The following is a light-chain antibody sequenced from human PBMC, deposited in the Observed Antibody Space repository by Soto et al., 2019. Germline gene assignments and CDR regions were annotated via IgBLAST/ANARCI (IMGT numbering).Light chain of an antibody. Sequence: QSVLTQPASVSGSPGQSITISCTGTSSDVGGYNYVSWYQQHPGKAPKLMIYEVSNRPSGVSNRFSGSKSGNTASLTISGLQAEDEADYFCNSYGSTSTRYVFGTGTKVTFL. J-gene: IGLJ1*01. CDR1: SSDVGGYNY. V-gene: IGLV2-14*01. CDR2: EVS. CDR3: NSYGSTSTRYV.